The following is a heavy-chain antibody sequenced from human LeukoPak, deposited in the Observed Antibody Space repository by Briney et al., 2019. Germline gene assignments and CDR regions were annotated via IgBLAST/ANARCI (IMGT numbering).Heavy chain of an antibody. Sequence: PGGSLRLSGAASGFTFSSYAMSWVRQAPGKGLEWVSAISGSGGSTYYADSVKGRFTISRDNSKNTLYLQMNSLRAEDTAVYYCAKTMIVARHGLYYFDYWGQGTLVTVSS. CDR2: ISGSGGST. CDR3: AKTMIVARHGLYYFDY. CDR1: GFTFSSYA. J-gene: IGHJ4*02. D-gene: IGHD3-22*01. V-gene: IGHV3-23*01.